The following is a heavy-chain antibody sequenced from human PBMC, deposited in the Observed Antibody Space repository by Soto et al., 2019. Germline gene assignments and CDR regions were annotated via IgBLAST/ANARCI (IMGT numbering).Heavy chain of an antibody. CDR3: ARGHSGWYGWFDP. D-gene: IGHD6-19*01. CDR1: GATLNNYT. CDR2: IIPIFGTS. Sequence: QVHLVQSGAEVKKPGSSVKVSCKASGATLNNYTITWVRQAPGQGLEWMGGIIPIFGTSNYAQRFQGRVTITADESTGSADMELSSLRPEDTAVYYCARGHSGWYGWFDPWGQGTLVTVSS. J-gene: IGHJ5*02. V-gene: IGHV1-69*12.